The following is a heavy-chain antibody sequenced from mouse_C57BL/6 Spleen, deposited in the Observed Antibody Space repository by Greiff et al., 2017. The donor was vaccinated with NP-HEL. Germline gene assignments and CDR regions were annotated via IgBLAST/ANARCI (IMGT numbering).Heavy chain of an antibody. CDR3: AIPTVVATEYYFDY. V-gene: IGHV1-74*01. Sequence: QVQLQQPGAELVKPGASVKVSCKASGYTFTSYWMHWVKQRPGQGLEWIGRIHPSDSDTNYNQKFKGKATLTVDKSSSTAYMQLSSLTSEDSAVYYCAIPTVVATEYYFDYWGQGTTRTVSS. CDR2: IHPSDSDT. D-gene: IGHD1-1*01. CDR1: GYTFTSYW. J-gene: IGHJ2*01.